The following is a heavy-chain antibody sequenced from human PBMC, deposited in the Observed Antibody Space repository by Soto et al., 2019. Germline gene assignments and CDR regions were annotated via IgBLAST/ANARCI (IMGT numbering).Heavy chain of an antibody. Sequence: GGSLRLSCAASGFTFRNFEMNWVRQVPGKGLEWISYISSSGSKTYYADSVKGRFTVSRDNTNDSLFLEMNSLRDEDTGIYYCARDSIAAPNWFDPWGQGTLVTVSS. D-gene: IGHD2-15*01. J-gene: IGHJ5*02. CDR1: GFTFRNFE. CDR2: ISSSGSKT. CDR3: ARDSIAAPNWFDP. V-gene: IGHV3-48*03.